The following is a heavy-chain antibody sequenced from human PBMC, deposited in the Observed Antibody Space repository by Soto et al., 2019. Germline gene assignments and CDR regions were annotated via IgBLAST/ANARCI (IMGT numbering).Heavy chain of an antibody. D-gene: IGHD5-12*01. J-gene: IGHJ4*02. CDR1: GFTFSSHA. CDR3: ARDPGYSGFDFDY. Sequence: RRLSCAASGFTFSSHAMHWVRQAPGKGLEWVAVIWYDGSKKYYADSVKGRFTVARDDSKNTLSLQMNSLRVEDTAVYYCARDPGYSGFDFDYWGQGTLVTVSS. CDR2: IWYDGSKK. V-gene: IGHV3-33*01.